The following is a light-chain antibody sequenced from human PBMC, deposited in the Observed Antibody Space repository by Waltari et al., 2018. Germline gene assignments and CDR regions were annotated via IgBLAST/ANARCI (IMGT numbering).Light chain of an antibody. CDR3: QSYDSLSGYV. J-gene: IGLJ1*01. CDR1: SSNIGSTYD. CDR2: LNN. V-gene: IGLV1-40*01. Sequence: SVLTQPPSVSGAPGQRVTISCTGSSSNIGSTYDVHWSQQVPGTAPKLLIFLNNNRPAGVPDRFSGSKSGAAASLAITGLQAEDEADYYCQSYDSLSGYVFGTGTKVTVL.